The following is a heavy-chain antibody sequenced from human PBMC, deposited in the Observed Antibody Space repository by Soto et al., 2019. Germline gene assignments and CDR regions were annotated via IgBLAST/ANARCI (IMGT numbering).Heavy chain of an antibody. Sequence: GGSLRLSCAASGFNFGNFGMHWVRQAPGKGLEWLTVISNDENIKQDSVRGRFAIARDNSKNTLYLHLTSLRAEDTAIYYCARGLRGVLDYWGQGTLVTSPQ. CDR2: ISNDENIK. J-gene: IGHJ4*02. D-gene: IGHD5-12*01. CDR1: GFNFGNFG. V-gene: IGHV3-33*01. CDR3: ARGLRGVLDY.